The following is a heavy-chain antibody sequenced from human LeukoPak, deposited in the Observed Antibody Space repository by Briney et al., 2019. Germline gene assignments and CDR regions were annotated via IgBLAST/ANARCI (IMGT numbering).Heavy chain of an antibody. CDR1: GDSMSSYY. D-gene: IGHD3-22*01. V-gene: IGHV4-59*01. CDR3: ARGPYSYDSSGAFDI. J-gene: IGHJ3*02. Sequence: SETLSLTCTVSGDSMSSYYWSWIRQPPGKGLEWIAYISYSGSTKYNPSLQNRVTISIDTSKDQFSLKLSTVTAADTAVYFCARGPYSYDSSGAFDIWGQGTMVTVSS. CDR2: ISYSGST.